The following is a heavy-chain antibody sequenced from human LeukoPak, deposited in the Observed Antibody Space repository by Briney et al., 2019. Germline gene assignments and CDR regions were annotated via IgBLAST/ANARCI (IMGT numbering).Heavy chain of an antibody. V-gene: IGHV3-7*01. CDR2: IKQDGSEK. CDR1: GFTFSSYW. D-gene: IGHD3-10*01. J-gene: IGHJ4*02. CDR3: AKEVLLGAIDY. Sequence: GGSLRLSCAASGFTFSSYWMSWVRQAPGKGLEGVANIKQDGSEKYYVDSVKGRFTISRDNAKNSLYLQMNSLRAEDTAVYYCAKEVLLGAIDYWGQGTLVTAS.